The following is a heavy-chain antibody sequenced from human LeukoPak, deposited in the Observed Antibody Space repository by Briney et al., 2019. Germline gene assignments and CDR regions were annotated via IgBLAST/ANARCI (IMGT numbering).Heavy chain of an antibody. CDR1: GGSMSTYY. Sequence: SETLSLTCTVSGGSMSTYYWNWIRQSPGKGLEWIGYMDETGSTNYNPSLKSRVTISSSTSKNQFSLILRSVTAADTAVYYCARDSSGTSLNWFGPWGQGTVVIVSS. CDR3: ARDSSGTSLNWFGP. V-gene: IGHV4-59*01. CDR2: MDETGST. D-gene: IGHD1-26*01. J-gene: IGHJ5*02.